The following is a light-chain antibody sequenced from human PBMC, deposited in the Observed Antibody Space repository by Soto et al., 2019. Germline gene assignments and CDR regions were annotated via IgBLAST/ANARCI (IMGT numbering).Light chain of an antibody. Sequence: EIVLTQSPATLSLSPGERATLSCRASQSVRTYLSYVAWYQQRPGQAPRLLMYGASIRATGFPDRFSGSGSGTEFTLTISSLQSEDFAVYYCQQYNNWPPLTFGGGTKVDIK. V-gene: IGKV3-15*01. CDR1: QSVRTY. J-gene: IGKJ4*01. CDR3: QQYNNWPPLT. CDR2: GAS.